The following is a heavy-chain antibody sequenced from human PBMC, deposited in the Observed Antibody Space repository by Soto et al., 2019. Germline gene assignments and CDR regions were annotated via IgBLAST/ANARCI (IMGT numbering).Heavy chain of an antibody. CDR1: GFTFGSYS. V-gene: IGHV3-74*01. J-gene: IGHJ3*02. CDR3: ARVMTTVTTNAAFDI. Sequence: EVQLVESGGGLVQPGGSLRLSCAASGFTFGSYSMHWVRQAPGKGLAWFSRIERDVSRTNYADSVKGRFTISRDNAKNALYLQMNSVQAEDTAVYYCARVMTTVTTNAAFDIWGQGTMVTVSS. CDR2: IERDVSRT. D-gene: IGHD4-17*01.